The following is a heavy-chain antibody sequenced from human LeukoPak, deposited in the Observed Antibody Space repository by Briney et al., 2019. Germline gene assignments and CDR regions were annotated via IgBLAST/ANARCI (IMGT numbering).Heavy chain of an antibody. V-gene: IGHV3-7*01. J-gene: IGHJ4*02. Sequence: GGSLRLSCVVSGFNLSNYWMSWVRQAPGKGLAWVANIRQDGSEKYYVDSVTGRFTISRDNAKNSLFLQMDSLRVEDTAVYYCVRWATSFDLWGQGTLVTVSS. CDR3: VRWATSFDL. CDR2: IRQDGSEK. CDR1: GFNLSNYW. D-gene: IGHD3-3*01.